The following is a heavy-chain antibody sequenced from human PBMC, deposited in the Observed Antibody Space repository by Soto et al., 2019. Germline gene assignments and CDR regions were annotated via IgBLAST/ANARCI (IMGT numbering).Heavy chain of an antibody. D-gene: IGHD3-3*01. J-gene: IGHJ5*02. Sequence: PSETLSLTCAVYGGSFSGYYWSWIRQPPGKGLEWIGEINHSGSTNYNPSLKSRVTISVDTSKNQFSLKLSSVTAADTAVYYCARAITIFGVVTLFDPWGQGTLVTAPQ. CDR2: INHSGST. CDR3: ARAITIFGVVTLFDP. CDR1: GGSFSGYY. V-gene: IGHV4-34*01.